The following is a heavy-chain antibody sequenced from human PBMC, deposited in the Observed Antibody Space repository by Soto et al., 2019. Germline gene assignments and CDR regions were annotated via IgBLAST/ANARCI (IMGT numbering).Heavy chain of an antibody. D-gene: IGHD2-2*02. J-gene: IGHJ6*02. V-gene: IGHV3-23*01. CDR1: GFTFSSYA. CDR2: ISGSGGST. Sequence: PGGSLRLSCAASGFTFSSYAMSWVRQAPGKGLEWVSAISGSGGSTYYADSVKGRFTISRDNSKNTLYLQMNSLRAEDTAVYYCAKWDCSSTSCYIPNYYYYGMDVWGQGTTVTVS. CDR3: AKWDCSSTSCYIPNYYYYGMDV.